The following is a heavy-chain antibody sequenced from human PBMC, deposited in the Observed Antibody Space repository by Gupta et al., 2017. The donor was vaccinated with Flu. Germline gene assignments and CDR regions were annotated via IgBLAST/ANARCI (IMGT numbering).Heavy chain of an antibody. CDR3: ARDLARRGDF. CDR1: GYTFNTYY. Sequence: QVQLVQSGAEVVKPGASVKVSCQASGYTFNTYYIHWGRRAPGQGFEWMGVIDPSGGGTTYAQKFQGRVTMTKDTSIRTFYMEVSGLTSEDTAVYYCARDLARRGDFWGQGTLVAVSS. CDR2: IDPSGGGT. J-gene: IGHJ4*02. V-gene: IGHV1-46*02. D-gene: IGHD1-14*01.